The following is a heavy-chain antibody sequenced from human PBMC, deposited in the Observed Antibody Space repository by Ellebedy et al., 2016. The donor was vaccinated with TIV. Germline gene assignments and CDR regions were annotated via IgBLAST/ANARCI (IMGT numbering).Heavy chain of an antibody. Sequence: GESLKISCAASGFTVSSNYMSWVRQAPGRGLEWVSTIYSSGGTYYAGSVKGRFTISRDNSKNTLYLQMNSLRAEDTAVYYCAKEDGLRGRGMDVWGQGTTVTVSS. J-gene: IGHJ6*02. V-gene: IGHV3-66*03. D-gene: IGHD3-16*01. CDR3: AKEDGLRGRGMDV. CDR2: IYSSGGT. CDR1: GFTVSSNY.